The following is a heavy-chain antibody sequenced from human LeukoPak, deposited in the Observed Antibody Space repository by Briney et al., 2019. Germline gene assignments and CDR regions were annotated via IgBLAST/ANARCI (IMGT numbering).Heavy chain of an antibody. V-gene: IGHV3-53*01. CDR1: GFTVSSNY. CDR2: IYSGGST. CDR3: ARSGLSGYSPFDY. J-gene: IGHJ4*02. D-gene: IGHD3-3*01. Sequence: GSLRLSCAASGFTVSSNYMSWVRQAPGKGLEWVSVIYSGGSTYYADSVKGRFTISRDNSKNTLYLQMNSLRAEDTAVYYCARSGLSGYSPFDYWGQGTLVTVSS.